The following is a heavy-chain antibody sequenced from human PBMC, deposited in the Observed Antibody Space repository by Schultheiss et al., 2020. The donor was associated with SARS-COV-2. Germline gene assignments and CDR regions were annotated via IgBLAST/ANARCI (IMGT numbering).Heavy chain of an antibody. CDR1: GGSFSGYY. V-gene: IGHV4-59*10. CDR2: IYNTGST. D-gene: IGHD2-21*01. J-gene: IGHJ5*02. CDR3: ARGVLSGKRSVVVIAIRRGWFDP. Sequence: SETLSLSCAVYGGSFSGYYWSWIRQPAGKGLEYIGRIYNTGSTNYNPSLKSRVTISVDKSKNQFSLKLSSVTAADTAVYYCARGVLSGKRSVVVIAIRRGWFDPWGQGTLVTVSS.